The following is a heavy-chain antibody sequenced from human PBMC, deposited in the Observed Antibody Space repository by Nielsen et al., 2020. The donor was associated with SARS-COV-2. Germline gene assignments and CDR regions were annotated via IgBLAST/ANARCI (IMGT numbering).Heavy chain of an antibody. D-gene: IGHD6-19*01. CDR1: GFTISTYG. V-gene: IGHV3-23*01. CDR3: ARVAGTPPVSYSYFDL. Sequence: ETLSLTCAVSGFTISTYGMSWVRQAPGKGLEWVSAISSSTYYADSVKGRFTVSRDNSKNTLYLQMNSLRAEDTAVYYCARVAGTPPVSYSYFDLWGRGTLVTVSS. CDR2: ISSST. J-gene: IGHJ2*01.